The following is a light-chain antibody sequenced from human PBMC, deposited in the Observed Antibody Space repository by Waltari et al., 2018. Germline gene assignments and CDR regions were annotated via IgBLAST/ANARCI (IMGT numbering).Light chain of an antibody. J-gene: IGLJ1*01. V-gene: IGLV2-14*01. CDR3: CSYTRSSTYV. CDR2: DVN. Sequence: QSALPQPASVSGSPGPSITISCTGTRIALGTYHYTLWYQQYPGKAPKLMIYDVNKRPSGVSDRFSGSKSGNTASLTISGLQAEDEADYYCCSYTRSSTYVFGTGTQVTVL. CDR1: RIALGTYHY.